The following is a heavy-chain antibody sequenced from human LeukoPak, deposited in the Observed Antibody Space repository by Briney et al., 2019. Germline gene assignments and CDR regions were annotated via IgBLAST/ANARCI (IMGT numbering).Heavy chain of an antibody. D-gene: IGHD6-19*01. CDR3: ARDSSGYRSGYYVYAFDI. J-gene: IGHJ3*02. V-gene: IGHV3-20*04. Sequence: GGSLRLSCAASGFTFDDYGMTWVRRAPGKGLEWVSGVNWNGGSTGYADSVKGRFTISRGNAKNSLYLQMNSLRAEDTALYYCARDSSGYRSGYYVYAFDIWGQGTMVTVSS. CDR2: VNWNGGST. CDR1: GFTFDDYG.